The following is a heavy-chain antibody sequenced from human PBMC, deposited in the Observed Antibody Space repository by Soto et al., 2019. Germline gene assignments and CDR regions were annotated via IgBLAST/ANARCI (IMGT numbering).Heavy chain of an antibody. Sequence: QVQLQESGPGLVKPSGTLSLTCAASSGSIVTTNWWSWVRQSPGRGLQWIGDIYHSGSPKYNPSLKRRVSISIDKSKDRFFLNLTSVPAADTAVYYCARKPDVATAKVGGGYVFDVWGQGTMVTVSS. J-gene: IGHJ3*01. CDR1: SGSIVTTNW. CDR2: IYHSGSP. D-gene: IGHD3-16*01. V-gene: IGHV4-4*02. CDR3: ARKPDVATAKVGGGYVFDV.